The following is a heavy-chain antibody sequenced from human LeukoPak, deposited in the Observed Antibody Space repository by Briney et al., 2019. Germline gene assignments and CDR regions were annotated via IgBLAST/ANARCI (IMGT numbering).Heavy chain of an antibody. Sequence: PAESLKISCKGSGYTFTSYWIGWVRQMPGKGLEWMGSIYPGDSDTRYSPSFQGQVTISADKSINTAYVQWSSLKASDTAMYYCARPKYGDYYYMDVWGKGTTVTVSS. V-gene: IGHV5-51*03. D-gene: IGHD2-8*01. J-gene: IGHJ6*03. CDR3: ARPKYGDYYYMDV. CDR1: GYTFTSYW. CDR2: IYPGDSDT.